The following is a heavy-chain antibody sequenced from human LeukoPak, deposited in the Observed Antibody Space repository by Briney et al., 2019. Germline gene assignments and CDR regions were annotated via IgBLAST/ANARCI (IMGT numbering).Heavy chain of an antibody. J-gene: IGHJ5*02. CDR2: IWNDGGDK. CDR3: ARDLSRNWFDP. CDR1: GFTFSTYA. Sequence: GGSLRLSCTASGFTFSTYAMHWSRQAPGKGLEGVAVIWNDGGDKYYADSVKGRFTISRDNSKNTLYLQMNSLRAEDTAVYYCARDLSRNWFDPWGQGTLVTVSS. V-gene: IGHV3-33*01.